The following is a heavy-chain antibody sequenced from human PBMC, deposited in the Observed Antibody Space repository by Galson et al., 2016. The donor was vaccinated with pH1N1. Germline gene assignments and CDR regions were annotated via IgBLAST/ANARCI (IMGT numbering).Heavy chain of an antibody. J-gene: IGHJ4*01. CDR1: GDSVSSNSAA. Sequence: CAISGDSVSSNSAAWNWIRQSPSRGLEWLGRTYYRSKWYNDYAVSVKSRITINPDTSKNQFSLQLNSVTPEDTAVYYCARDGIAAAGIRRDQYYFDYWGHGTPVTVSS. CDR2: TYYRSKWYN. CDR3: ARDGIAAAGIRRDQYYFDY. D-gene: IGHD6-13*01. V-gene: IGHV6-1*01.